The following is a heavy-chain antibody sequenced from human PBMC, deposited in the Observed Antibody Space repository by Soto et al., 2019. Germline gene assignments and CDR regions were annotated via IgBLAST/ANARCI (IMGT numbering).Heavy chain of an antibody. Sequence: GGSLRLSCAASGFTFSFYSMNWVRQVPGKGLEWVSYISSTSSTIYYADSAKGRFTISRDNAKTSLYLQMNSLRAEDTAVYYCARVPIAADEHFDYWGQGTLVTVSS. J-gene: IGHJ4*02. V-gene: IGHV3-48*01. CDR3: ARVPIAADEHFDY. D-gene: IGHD6-13*01. CDR2: ISSTSSTI. CDR1: GFTFSFYS.